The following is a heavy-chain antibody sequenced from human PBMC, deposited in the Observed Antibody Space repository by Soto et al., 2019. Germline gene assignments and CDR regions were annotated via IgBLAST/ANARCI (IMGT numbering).Heavy chain of an antibody. D-gene: IGHD2-2*01. CDR1: GDTFGTYG. CDR3: GREYCTSTSCYGIDY. J-gene: IGHJ4*02. V-gene: IGHV1-18*01. CDR2: ISGPNGKT. Sequence: QVQLVQSGAEVKMPGASVKVSCKASGDTFGTYGISWVRQAPGQGLEWMGWISGPNGKTRCAQRFQGRGIMTADTSTTTAHMELRSLISDDTAVYYCGREYCTSTSCYGIDYWGQGTLVTVSS.